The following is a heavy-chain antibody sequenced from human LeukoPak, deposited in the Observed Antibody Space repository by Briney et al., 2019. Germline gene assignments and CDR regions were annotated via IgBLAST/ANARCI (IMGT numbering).Heavy chain of an antibody. CDR3: ARFWSVENYDFWSGLSNWFDP. D-gene: IGHD3-3*01. CDR1: GFTVSSNY. CDR2: IYSGGST. V-gene: IGHV3-53*01. Sequence: GGSLRLSCAASGFTVSSNYMSWVRQAPGKGLEWVSVIYSGGSTYYADSVKGRFTISRDNSKNTLYLQMNSLRAEDTAVYYCARFWSVENYDFWSGLSNWFDPWGQGTLVTVSS. J-gene: IGHJ5*02.